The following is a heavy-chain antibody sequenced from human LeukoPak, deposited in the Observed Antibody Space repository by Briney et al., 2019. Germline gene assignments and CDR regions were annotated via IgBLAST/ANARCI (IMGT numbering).Heavy chain of an antibody. J-gene: IGHJ4*02. CDR2: FDPEDGET. V-gene: IGHV1-24*01. CDR1: GYTLTELS. CDR3: ATTTYYYDSSGYWIFDY. D-gene: IGHD3-22*01. Sequence: ASVTVSCKVSGYTLTELSMHWVRQAPGKGLEWMGGFDPEDGETIYAQKFQGRVTMTEDTSTDTAYMELSSLRSEDTAVYYCATTTYYYDSSGYWIFDYWGQGTLVTVSS.